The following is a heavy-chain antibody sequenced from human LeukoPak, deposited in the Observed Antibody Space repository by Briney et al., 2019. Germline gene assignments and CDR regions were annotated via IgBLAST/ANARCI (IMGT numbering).Heavy chain of an antibody. CDR2: IIPILGIA. Sequence: SVKVSCKASGYTFTSYDINWVRQAPGQGLEWMGRIIPILGIANYAQKFQGRVTITADKSTSTAYMELSSLRSEDTAVYYCARRLADLDYWGQGTLVTVSS. CDR3: ARRLADLDY. CDR1: GYTFTSYD. J-gene: IGHJ4*02. V-gene: IGHV1-69*04.